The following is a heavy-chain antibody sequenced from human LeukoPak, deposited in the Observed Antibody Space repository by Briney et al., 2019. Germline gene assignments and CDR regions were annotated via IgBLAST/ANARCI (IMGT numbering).Heavy chain of an antibody. CDR3: ATTPRVVYFDY. V-gene: IGHV3-66*01. D-gene: IGHD2-8*02. CDR1: EHIVSTNY. CDR2: IYPGGTT. Sequence: PGGSLRLSCAGSEHIVSTNYMSWVRQAPGKGLEWVSVIYPGGTTYYADSVKGRFTTSRDNSKVYLQMNSLRVEDTAVYYCATTPRVVYFDYWGQGTLVTVSS. J-gene: IGHJ4*02.